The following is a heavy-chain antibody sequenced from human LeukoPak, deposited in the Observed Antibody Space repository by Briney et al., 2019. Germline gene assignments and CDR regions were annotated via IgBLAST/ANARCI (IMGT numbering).Heavy chain of an antibody. D-gene: IGHD6-13*01. Sequence: GGSLRLSCAASGFSFSSSWMSWVRQAPGKGLEWVANIKQHGGEKYYADSVKGRFTISRDNAKNSLYLHMNSLRPEDTAVYYCARSSEGSSWLTYATYSYYNYMDVWGKGTTVTVS. CDR3: ARSSEGSSWLTYATYSYYNYMDV. CDR1: GFSFSSSW. CDR2: IKQHGGEK. V-gene: IGHV3-7*01. J-gene: IGHJ6*03.